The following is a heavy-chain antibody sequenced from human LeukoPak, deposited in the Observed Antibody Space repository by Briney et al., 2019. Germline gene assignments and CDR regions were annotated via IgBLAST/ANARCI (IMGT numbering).Heavy chain of an antibody. CDR2: ISAYNGNT. J-gene: IGHJ4*02. V-gene: IGHV1-18*04. CDR3: ARTKPRGWDIAVADDFDY. CDR1: GYTFTSYG. Sequence: ASVKVSYKASGYTFTSYGISWVRQAPGQGLEWMGWISAYNGNTNYAQKLQGRVTMTTDASTSTAYMELRSLRSDDTAVYYCARTKPRGWDIAVADDFDYWGQGTLVTVSS. D-gene: IGHD6-19*01.